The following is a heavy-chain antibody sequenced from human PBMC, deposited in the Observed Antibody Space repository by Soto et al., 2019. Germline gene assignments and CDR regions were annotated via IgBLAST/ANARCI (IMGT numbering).Heavy chain of an antibody. D-gene: IGHD1-1*01. Sequence: QVQLVQSGAEVKKSGASVKVSCKASGYTFSNYGISWVRQAPGQGLEWMGWIRVYSGDTHYAQNFRGIVTMTADTSTTTAYMDLSHLTSDDTAVYFCASRSGTTDVDFGGPGTLVTVSS. CDR3: ASRSGTTDVDF. V-gene: IGHV1-18*04. CDR2: IRVYSGDT. CDR1: GYTFSNYG. J-gene: IGHJ4*01.